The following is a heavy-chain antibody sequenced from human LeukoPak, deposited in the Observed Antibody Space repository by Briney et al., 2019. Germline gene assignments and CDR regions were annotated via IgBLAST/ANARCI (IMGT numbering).Heavy chain of an antibody. Sequence: GRSPRLSCTGSGFTFGDHAMSWVRQAPGKGLEWVGFIRSKAYRGTIEYAASVKGRFTISRDDSASIACLQMNSLKIEDTAVYYCARGPIQLWIHNAMDVWGQGTTVTVSS. D-gene: IGHD1-1*01. V-gene: IGHV3-49*04. CDR3: ARGPIQLWIHNAMDV. CDR1: GFTFGDHA. J-gene: IGHJ6*02. CDR2: IRSKAYRGTI.